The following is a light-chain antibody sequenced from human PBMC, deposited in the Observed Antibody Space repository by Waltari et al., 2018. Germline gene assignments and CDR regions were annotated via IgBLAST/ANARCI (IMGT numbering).Light chain of an antibody. Sequence: QSALTQPASVSGSPGQSITISCTGATSDIVGYDYVSWYQHHPGKAPKRIIFEVTNRPSGVANRFSGSKSGNTASLTISGLQAEDEADYYCCSYTSSSTVFGGGTKVTV. V-gene: IGLV2-14*01. CDR1: TSDIVGYDY. CDR3: CSYTSSSTV. CDR2: EVT. J-gene: IGLJ2*01.